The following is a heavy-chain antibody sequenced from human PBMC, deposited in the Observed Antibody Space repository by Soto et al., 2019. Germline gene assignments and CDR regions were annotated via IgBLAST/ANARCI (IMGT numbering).Heavy chain of an antibody. CDR1: GGTFSSYA. Sequence: GASVKVSCKASGGTFSSYAISWVRQAPGQGLEWMGGIIPIFGTANYAQKFQGRVTITADESTSTAYMELSSLRSEDTAVYYCARVGKPYGGTLAGGYWGQGTLVTVSS. CDR3: ARVGKPYGGTLAGGY. CDR2: IIPIFGTA. V-gene: IGHV1-69*13. D-gene: IGHD4-17*01. J-gene: IGHJ4*02.